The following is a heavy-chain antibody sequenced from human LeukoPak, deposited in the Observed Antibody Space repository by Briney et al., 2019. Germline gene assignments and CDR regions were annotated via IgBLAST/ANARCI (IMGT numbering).Heavy chain of an antibody. D-gene: IGHD5-18*01. CDR2: INWNGGST. J-gene: IGHJ4*02. CDR3: AREVGYSYGSYYFDY. CDR1: GFTFDDYG. Sequence: GGSLRLSCAASGFTFDDYGMSWVRQAPGKGLEWVSGINWNGGSTGYADSVKGRFTISRDNAKNSLYLQMNSLRAEDTALYYCAREVGYSYGSYYFDYWGQGTLVTVSS. V-gene: IGHV3-20*04.